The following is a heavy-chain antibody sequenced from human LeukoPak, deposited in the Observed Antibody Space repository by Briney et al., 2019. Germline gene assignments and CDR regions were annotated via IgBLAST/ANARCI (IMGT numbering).Heavy chain of an antibody. V-gene: IGHV3-13*01. CDR1: GFTFSSYD. D-gene: IGHD3-3*01. Sequence: PGGSLRLSCAASGFTFSSYDMHWVRQATGKGLEWVSAIGTAGDTYYPGSVKGRFTISRENAKNSLYLQMNSLRAEDTAVYYCAAMEWGGGFDPWGQGTLVTVSS. J-gene: IGHJ5*02. CDR2: IGTAGDT. CDR3: AAMEWGGGFDP.